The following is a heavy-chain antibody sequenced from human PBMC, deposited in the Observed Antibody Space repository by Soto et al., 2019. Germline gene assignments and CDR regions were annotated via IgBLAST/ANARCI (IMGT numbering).Heavy chain of an antibody. J-gene: IGHJ4*02. Sequence: LRLSCAASGFTFSDYGMHWVRQAPGKGPEWLAVISYDGTTQHCADSVKGRFTISRDNFKNTLHLQINSLRGEDTAVYYCAKSGDDSSAYVGYFDYWGQGTMVTVSS. D-gene: IGHD3-22*01. V-gene: IGHV3-30*18. CDR1: GFTFSDYG. CDR2: ISYDGTTQ. CDR3: AKSGDDSSAYVGYFDY.